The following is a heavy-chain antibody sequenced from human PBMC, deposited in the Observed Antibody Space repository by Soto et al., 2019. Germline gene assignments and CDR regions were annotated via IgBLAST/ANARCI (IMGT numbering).Heavy chain of an antibody. D-gene: IGHD3-10*01. V-gene: IGHV3-11*01. CDR1: GFTFSDYY. CDR2: ITSSGGDR. CDR3: ARLLMIRGVISF. J-gene: IGHJ4*02. Sequence: GGSLRLSCAASGFTFSDYYMTWIRQAPGEGLESVSYITSSGGDRYYTDSVKGRFTISRDNAKNSLYLQMNSLRVEDTAIYYCARLLMIRGVISFGGQGTLVTVSS.